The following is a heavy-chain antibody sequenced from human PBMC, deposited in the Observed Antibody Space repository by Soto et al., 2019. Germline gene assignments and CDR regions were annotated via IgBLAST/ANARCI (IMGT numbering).Heavy chain of an antibody. V-gene: IGHV1-8*01. CDR1: GYTFTSYD. D-gene: IGHD4-4*01. J-gene: IGHJ4*02. CDR3: ARAYSGNPYYFDY. Sequence: ASVKVSCKASGYTFTSYDINWVRQATGQGLEYMGWMNPDNGNTGYAQKFQGRVIITRDTSASTAYMELSSLISEDTAIYYCARAYSGNPYYFDYWGQGTLVTVSS. CDR2: MNPDNGNT.